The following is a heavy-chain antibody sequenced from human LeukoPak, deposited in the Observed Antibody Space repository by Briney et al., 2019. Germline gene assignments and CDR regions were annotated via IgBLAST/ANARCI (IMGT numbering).Heavy chain of an antibody. J-gene: IGHJ4*02. CDR3: AAIVGDYFYAGSCYIDY. D-gene: IGHD3-22*01. Sequence: PSETLSLTCAASGGSLSSYSWSWIRQPPGKGLEWIGEINQSGSTDYNPSLKSRVIILVDTYKNQSFLKLRSVTAADTAVYYCAAIVGDYFYAGSCYIDYWGQGTLVTVS. CDR2: INQSGST. V-gene: IGHV4-34*01. CDR1: GGSLSSYS.